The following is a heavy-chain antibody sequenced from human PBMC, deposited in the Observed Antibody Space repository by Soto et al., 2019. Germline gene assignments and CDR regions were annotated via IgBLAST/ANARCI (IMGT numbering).Heavy chain of an antibody. CDR2: ISAYNGNT. V-gene: IGHV1-18*01. Sequence: ASVKVSCKASGYTFTSHGISWVRQAPGQGLEWMGWISAYNGNTNYAQKLQGRVTMTTDTSTSTAYMELRSLRSDDTAVYYCARDGCSSTSCYTDRYYYYGMDVWGQGTTVTVSS. CDR3: ARDGCSSTSCYTDRYYYYGMDV. D-gene: IGHD2-2*02. CDR1: GYTFTSHG. J-gene: IGHJ6*02.